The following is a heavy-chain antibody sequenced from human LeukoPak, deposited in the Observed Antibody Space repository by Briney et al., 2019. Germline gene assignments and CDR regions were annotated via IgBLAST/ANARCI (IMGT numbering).Heavy chain of an antibody. Sequence: PSQTLSLTCTVSGGSISSGGYYWSWIRQHPGKGLEWIGYIYYSGSTYYNPSLKSRVTISVDTSKSQFSLKLSSVTAADTAVYYCARVGVTMVRGVIIRAIDIWGQGTMVTVSS. CDR2: IYYSGST. CDR3: ARVGVTMVRGVIIRAIDI. V-gene: IGHV4-31*03. J-gene: IGHJ3*02. CDR1: GGSISSGGYY. D-gene: IGHD3-10*01.